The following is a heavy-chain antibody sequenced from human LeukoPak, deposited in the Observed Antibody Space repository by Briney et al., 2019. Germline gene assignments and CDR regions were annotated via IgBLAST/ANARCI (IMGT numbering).Heavy chain of an antibody. CDR3: ARVEDYDILTGFDY. Sequence: GGSLRLSCAASGFTFSSYWMSWVRRAPGKGLEWVANIKQDGREKYYVDSVKGRFTISRDNAKNSLYLQMNSLRAEDTAVYYCARVEDYDILTGFDYWGQGTLVTVSP. D-gene: IGHD3-9*01. V-gene: IGHV3-7*01. CDR2: IKQDGREK. CDR1: GFTFSSYW. J-gene: IGHJ4*02.